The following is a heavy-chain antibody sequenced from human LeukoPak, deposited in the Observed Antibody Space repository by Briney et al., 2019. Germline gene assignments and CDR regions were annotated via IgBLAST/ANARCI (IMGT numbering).Heavy chain of an antibody. D-gene: IGHD2-2*01. CDR1: GFIFSDYY. J-gene: IGHJ5*02. CDR2: ISGSGTYT. Sequence: PGGSLRLSCAASGFIFSDYYMSWIRQAPGKGLEWVSYISGSGTYTNYADSVKGRFTISRDNAKNSLYLQMNSPRAEDTAVYYCASKRGYCTSTSCYYSWFDPWGQGTLVTVSS. V-gene: IGHV3-11*03. CDR3: ASKRGYCTSTSCYYSWFDP.